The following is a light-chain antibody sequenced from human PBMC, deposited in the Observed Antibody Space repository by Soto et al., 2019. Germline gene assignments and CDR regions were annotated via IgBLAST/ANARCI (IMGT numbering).Light chain of an antibody. V-gene: IGKV3-15*01. CDR2: GIS. CDR3: QQYNNWPHT. CDR1: QTISNN. J-gene: IGKJ2*01. Sequence: EVVMTQSPTTLSVSPGERVTLSCRASQTISNNLAWYRKKPGQAPSLLIYGISTRATGLPARFSGSGSGTEFTLTISSLQSDDFALYHCQQYNNWPHTFGQGTKLEIK.